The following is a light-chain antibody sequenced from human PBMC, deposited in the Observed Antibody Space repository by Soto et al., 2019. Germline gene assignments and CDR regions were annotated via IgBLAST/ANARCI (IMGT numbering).Light chain of an antibody. Sequence: DIQVTQSPSTLSASVGNRVTITCRASQSISSFLNWYQQKPGKAPKVLIYAASRLESGVPSRFSGSGSGTDFTLTISSLQPEDYATYYCQQSYSTPPRYTFGQGTKVDI. V-gene: IGKV1-39*01. CDR1: QSISSF. J-gene: IGKJ2*01. CDR3: QQSYSTPPRYT. CDR2: AAS.